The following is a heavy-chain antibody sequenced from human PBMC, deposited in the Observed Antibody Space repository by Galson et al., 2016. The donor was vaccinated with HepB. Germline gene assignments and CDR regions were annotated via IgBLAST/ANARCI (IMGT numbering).Heavy chain of an antibody. J-gene: IGHJ3*02. D-gene: IGHD3-22*01. V-gene: IGHV3-7*01. CDR1: RFIFSSYW. CDR2: IKQDGSET. CDR3: ARDINYYGSSGYYYSNFDI. Sequence: SLRLSCAASRFIFSSYWMSWVRQAPGQGLEWVANIKQDGSETYYLDSVKGRFTIPRDNAKNSLYLQMNSLRAEDAAVYYCARDINYYGSSGYYYSNFDIWGQGTPVTVSS.